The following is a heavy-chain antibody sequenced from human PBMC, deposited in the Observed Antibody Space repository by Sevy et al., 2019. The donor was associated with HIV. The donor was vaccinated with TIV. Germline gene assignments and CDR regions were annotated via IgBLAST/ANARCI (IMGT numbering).Heavy chain of an antibody. Sequence: SETLSLTCTVSGGSISSYYWSWIRQPAGKGLEWIGRIYTSGSTNYNPPLKSRVTMSVDTSKNQFSLKLSSVTAADTAVYYCAREYIVVVTATRYFDLWGRGTLVTVSS. CDR2: IYTSGST. CDR3: AREYIVVVTATRYFDL. CDR1: GGSISSYY. V-gene: IGHV4-4*07. D-gene: IGHD2-21*02. J-gene: IGHJ2*01.